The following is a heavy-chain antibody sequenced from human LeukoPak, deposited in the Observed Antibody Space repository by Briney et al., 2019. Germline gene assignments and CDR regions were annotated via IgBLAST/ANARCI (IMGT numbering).Heavy chain of an antibody. Sequence: SETLSLTCTVSGGSFSSSSYYWDWIRQPPGTGLEWIGSIYYSGSTYYNPSLKSRVALSVDTSKNQFSLKLSSVTAADTAVYYCANMLIQSVAGNDAFDIWGQGTMVTVSS. CDR2: IYYSGST. J-gene: IGHJ3*02. CDR3: ANMLIQSVAGNDAFDI. CDR1: GGSFSSSSYY. V-gene: IGHV4-39*01. D-gene: IGHD6-19*01.